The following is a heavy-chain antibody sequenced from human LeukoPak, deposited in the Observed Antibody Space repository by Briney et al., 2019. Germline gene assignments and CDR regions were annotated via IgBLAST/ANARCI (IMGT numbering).Heavy chain of an antibody. D-gene: IGHD3-22*01. CDR2: ISYDGSNK. V-gene: IGHV3-30*18. J-gene: IGHJ6*03. CDR1: GFTFSSYG. Sequence: TGGSLRLSCAASGFTFSSYGMHWVRQAPGKGLEWVAVISYDGSNKYYADSVKGRFTISRDNSKNTLYLQMNSLRAEDTAVYYCAKDGRMYYDSSGYTNLGCYMDVWGKGTTVTVSS. CDR3: AKDGRMYYDSSGYTNLGCYMDV.